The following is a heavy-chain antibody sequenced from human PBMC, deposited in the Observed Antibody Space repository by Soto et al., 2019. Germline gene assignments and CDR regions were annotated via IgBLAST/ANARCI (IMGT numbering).Heavy chain of an antibody. Sequence: ASVKVSCKVSGYTLTELSMHWVRQAPGKGLEWMGGFDPEDGETIYAQKFQGRVTMTEDTSTDTAYMELSSLRSEDTAVYYCAKNSIPARRGGTGLDYWGQGTLVTVYS. CDR3: AKNSIPARRGGTGLDY. J-gene: IGHJ4*02. V-gene: IGHV1-24*01. CDR2: FDPEDGET. CDR1: GYTLTELS. D-gene: IGHD6-6*01.